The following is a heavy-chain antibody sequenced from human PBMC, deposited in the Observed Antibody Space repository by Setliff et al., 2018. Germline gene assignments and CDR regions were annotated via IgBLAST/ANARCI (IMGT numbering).Heavy chain of an antibody. D-gene: IGHD3-16*01. J-gene: IGHJ4*02. CDR2: INPSGTT. V-gene: IGHV4-34*01. CDR1: GGPFSDYY. CDR3: RFWSYVYKNDY. Sequence: PSETLSLTYTFYGGPFSDYYWGWVRQTPGKGLEWIAEINPSGTTNYIPSLKSRLTISVDTSKRQFSLKLNSVTAADTAVYYCRFWSYVYKNDYWAQGTLVTVSS.